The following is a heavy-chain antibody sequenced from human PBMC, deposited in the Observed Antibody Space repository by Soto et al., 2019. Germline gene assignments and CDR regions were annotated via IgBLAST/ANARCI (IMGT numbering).Heavy chain of an antibody. CDR3: ARDRSPLRFLEWLSHNRNWFDP. Sequence: QVQLVQSGAEVKKPGASVKVSCKASGYTFTSHYMHWVRQAPGQGLEWMGIINPNGENTDYAQKFKGRITMTRDTSTSTVYMELSNLRSEDTAVYYCARDRSPLRFLEWLSHNRNWFDPWGQGTLVTVSS. CDR2: INPNGENT. CDR1: GYTFTSHY. J-gene: IGHJ5*02. V-gene: IGHV1-46*01. D-gene: IGHD3-3*01.